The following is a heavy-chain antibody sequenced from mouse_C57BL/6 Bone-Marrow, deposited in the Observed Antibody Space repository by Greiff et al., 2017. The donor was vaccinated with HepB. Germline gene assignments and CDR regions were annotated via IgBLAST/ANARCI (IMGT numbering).Heavy chain of an antibody. Sequence: VQLQDSGAELVRPGTSVKVSCKASGYAFTNYLIEWVKQRPGQGLEWIGVINPGSGGTNYNEKFKGKATLTADKSSSTAYMQLSSLISEDSAVYFCARGYYGSSPAWFAYWGQGTLVTVSA. CDR1: GYAFTNYL. CDR3: ARGYYGSSPAWFAY. J-gene: IGHJ3*01. D-gene: IGHD1-1*01. CDR2: INPGSGGT. V-gene: IGHV1-54*01.